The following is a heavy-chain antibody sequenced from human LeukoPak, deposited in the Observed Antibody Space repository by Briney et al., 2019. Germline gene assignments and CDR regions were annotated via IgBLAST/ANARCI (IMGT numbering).Heavy chain of an antibody. CDR3: TTTFGLYYYDSSGSDDAFDI. V-gene: IGHV3-15*01. D-gene: IGHD3-22*01. Sequence: GGSLRLSCAASGFTFSNAWMSWVRQAPGKGLEWVGRIKSKTDGGTTDYAAPVKGRFTISRDDSKNTLYLRMNSLKTEDTAVYYCTTTFGLYYYDSSGSDDAFDIWGQGTMVTVSS. CDR2: IKSKTDGGTT. J-gene: IGHJ3*02. CDR1: GFTFSNAW.